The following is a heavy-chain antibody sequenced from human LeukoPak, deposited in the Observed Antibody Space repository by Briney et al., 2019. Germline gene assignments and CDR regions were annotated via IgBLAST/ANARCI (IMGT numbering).Heavy chain of an antibody. J-gene: IGHJ6*02. CDR3: ARIGGPGYYYYGMDV. CDR1: GFTFSSYS. CDR2: ITSSSSTK. V-gene: IGHV3-48*02. D-gene: IGHD3-10*01. Sequence: GGSLRLSCAASGFTFSSYSMNLVRQAPGKGLEWISFITSSSSTKYYTDSVKGRFTISRDNGKNSLYLQVNSLRDEDTAVYYCARIGGPGYYYYGMDVWGQGTTVTVSS.